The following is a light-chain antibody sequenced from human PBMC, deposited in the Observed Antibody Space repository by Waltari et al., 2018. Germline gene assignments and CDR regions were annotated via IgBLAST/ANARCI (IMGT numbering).Light chain of an antibody. CDR3: QQSYSTPIFT. CDR1: QSISSY. Sequence: DIQMTQPPSSLSASVGDRVTITCQASQSISSYLNWYQQKPGKAPNLLIDAASSLQSGVPPRFSGSGSGTDFTLTIGSLQAEDFATYYCQQSYSTPIFTFGPGTKVDFK. J-gene: IGKJ3*01. V-gene: IGKV1-39*01. CDR2: AAS.